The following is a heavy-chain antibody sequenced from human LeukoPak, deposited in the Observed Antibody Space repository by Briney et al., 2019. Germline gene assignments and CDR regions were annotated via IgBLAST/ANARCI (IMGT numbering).Heavy chain of an antibody. CDR1: GITFSNYA. CDR3: AKFPPGSYYYGMDV. Sequence: GGSLRLSCAASGITFSNYAMSWVRQAPGKGLEWVSAISGSGGSTYYADSVKGRFTISRDNSKNTLYLQMNSLRAEDTAVYYCAKFPPGSYYYGMDVWGQGTTVTVSS. CDR2: ISGSGGST. V-gene: IGHV3-23*01. D-gene: IGHD3-10*01. J-gene: IGHJ6*02.